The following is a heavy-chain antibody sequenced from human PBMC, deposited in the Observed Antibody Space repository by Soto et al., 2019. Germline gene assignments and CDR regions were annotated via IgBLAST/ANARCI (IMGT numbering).Heavy chain of an antibody. CDR2: IDPKDGET. D-gene: IGHD1-1*01. V-gene: IGHV1-24*01. CDR1: GYTFIDYY. J-gene: IGHJ4*02. Sequence: ASVKVSCKTSGYTFIDYYMHWVRQAPGQGLEWMGGIDPKDGETIYAQKFQGRVTMTEDTSTDTAYMELSSLRSEDTAVYYCATGNGTIDFDYRGQGTLVTVSS. CDR3: ATGNGTIDFDY.